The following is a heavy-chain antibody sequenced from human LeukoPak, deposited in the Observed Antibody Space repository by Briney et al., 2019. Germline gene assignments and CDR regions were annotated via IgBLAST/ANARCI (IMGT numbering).Heavy chain of an antibody. Sequence: GGSLRLSCAASGFTFSSYWMHWVRQAPGKGLVWVSRINSDGSSTSYADSVKGRFTISRDNAKNTLYLQMNSLRAEGTAVYYCARVRIAAAGTLYYFDYWGQGTLVTVSS. CDR1: GFTFSSYW. J-gene: IGHJ4*02. CDR2: INSDGSST. D-gene: IGHD6-13*01. V-gene: IGHV3-74*01. CDR3: ARVRIAAAGTLYYFDY.